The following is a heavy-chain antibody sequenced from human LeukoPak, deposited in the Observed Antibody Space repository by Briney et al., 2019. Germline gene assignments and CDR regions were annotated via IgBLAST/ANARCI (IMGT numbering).Heavy chain of an antibody. J-gene: IGHJ4*02. CDR1: GGSLSRYY. CDR3: ARSRIAALMMFDY. D-gene: IGHD6-25*01. V-gene: IGHV4-4*09. CDR2: IYTSGST. Sequence: PSETLSLTRTVSGGSLSRYYWSWIRQPPGKGLEWIGYIYTSGSTNYNPSLKRRVTISVDTPKNQFPLMLSSVTAADTAVYYCARSRIAALMMFDYWGQGTLVTVSS.